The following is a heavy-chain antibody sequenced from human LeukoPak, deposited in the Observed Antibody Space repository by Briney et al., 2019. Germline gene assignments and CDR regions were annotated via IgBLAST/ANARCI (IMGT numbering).Heavy chain of an antibody. D-gene: IGHD4-11*01. CDR1: GFTFSTYA. V-gene: IGHV3-23*01. CDR3: AKEGGNTVSATKYFDS. Sequence: GGSLRLSCAASGFTFSTYAMSWVRQAPGKGLEWVSAISGTGAGTYYADSVKGRFTISRDNSKNTLYLQMNGLRVEDTAVYHCAKEGGNTVSATKYFDSWGQGTLVTVSS. J-gene: IGHJ4*02. CDR2: ISGTGAGT.